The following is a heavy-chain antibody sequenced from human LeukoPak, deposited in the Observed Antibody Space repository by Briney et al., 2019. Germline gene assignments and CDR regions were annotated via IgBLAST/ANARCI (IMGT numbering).Heavy chain of an antibody. CDR3: AKGLYSSGWYDY. Sequence: DPGGSLRLSCAASGFTFSYHWMTWVRQAPGKGLEWVSAISGSGGSTYYADSVKGRFTISRDNSKNTLYLQMNSLRAEDTAVYYCAKGLYSSGWYDYWGQGTLVTVSS. CDR2: ISGSGGST. CDR1: GFTFSYHW. D-gene: IGHD6-19*01. J-gene: IGHJ4*02. V-gene: IGHV3-23*01.